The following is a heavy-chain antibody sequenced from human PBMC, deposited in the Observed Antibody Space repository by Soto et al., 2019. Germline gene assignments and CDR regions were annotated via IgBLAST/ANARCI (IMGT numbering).Heavy chain of an antibody. V-gene: IGHV3-23*01. CDR1: GFTFDNYA. CDR2: ISGGGEST. J-gene: IGHJ6*02. Sequence: PGGSLRLSCAASGFTFDNYAVSWVRQAPGKGLEWVSTISGGGESTYYADSVKGRFTISRDNPKNTLYLQMNSLRAEDTAVYYCMKDRHYYDSNLAYGMDVWGQGTTVTVSS. D-gene: IGHD3-22*01. CDR3: MKDRHYYDSNLAYGMDV.